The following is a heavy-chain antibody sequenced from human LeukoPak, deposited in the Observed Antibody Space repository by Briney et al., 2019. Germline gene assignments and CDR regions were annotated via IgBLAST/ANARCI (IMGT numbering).Heavy chain of an antibody. D-gene: IGHD6-19*01. Sequence: SETLSLTCTVSGGSISSYYWSWIRQPPGKGLEWIGYIYTSGSTNYNPSLKSRVTISVDTSKNQFSLKLSSVTAADTAVYYCATVAVAGNYYYYMDVWGKGTTVTVSS. CDR1: GGSISSYY. CDR3: ATVAVAGNYYYYMDV. CDR2: IYTSGST. V-gene: IGHV4-4*09. J-gene: IGHJ6*03.